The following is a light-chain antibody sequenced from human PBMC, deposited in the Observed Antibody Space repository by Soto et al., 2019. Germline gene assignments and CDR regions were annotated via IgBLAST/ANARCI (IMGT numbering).Light chain of an antibody. CDR1: SSNIGSYA. CDR2: SNN. Sequence: QPVLTQPPSASGTPGQRGTISCSGSSSNIGSYAVNWYQQLPGTAPKLLIDSNNQRPSGVPGRFSGSKSGTSASLAISGLQSEDEADYFCAVWDDSLNEYVFATGTKVTVL. J-gene: IGLJ1*01. V-gene: IGLV1-44*01. CDR3: AVWDDSLNEYV.